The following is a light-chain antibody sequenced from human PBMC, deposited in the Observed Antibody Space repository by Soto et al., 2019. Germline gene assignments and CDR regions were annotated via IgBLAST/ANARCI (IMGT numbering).Light chain of an antibody. CDR2: EVS. Sequence: QSLLTQPASVSGSPGQSITISCTGTSSDVGAYNHVSWYQHHPGKAPKLMIYEVSNRPSGLSDRFSGSKSGNTASLTISGLQAEDEADYYCCSYTVSTTFVFGSGTKLTVL. V-gene: IGLV2-14*01. J-gene: IGLJ1*01. CDR3: CSYTVSTTFV. CDR1: SSDVGAYNH.